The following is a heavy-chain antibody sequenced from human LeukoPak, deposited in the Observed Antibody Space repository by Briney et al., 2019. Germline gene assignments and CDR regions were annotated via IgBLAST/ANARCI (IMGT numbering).Heavy chain of an antibody. Sequence: GGSLRLSCEASGFTFDSYAIHWVRQAPGKGLDWVAVISEGGNNKYHADSVKGRFTISRDNSKNTVYLQMNSLRTEDTAVYYCGRDYWYLPDYWGQGTLGTVSS. CDR2: ISEGGNNK. V-gene: IGHV3-30-3*01. J-gene: IGHJ4*02. D-gene: IGHD6-13*01. CDR3: GRDYWYLPDY. CDR1: GFTFDSYA.